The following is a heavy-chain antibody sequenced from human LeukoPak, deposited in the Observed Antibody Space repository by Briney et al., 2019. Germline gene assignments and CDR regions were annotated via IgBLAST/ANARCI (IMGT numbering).Heavy chain of an antibody. CDR1: GFTFSSYA. D-gene: IGHD3-10*01. Sequence: PGGSLRLSCAASGFTFSSYAMHWDRQAPGKGLVWVSRINSDGSSTNYADSVKGRFTISRDNAKNTLYLQMNSLRAEDTAVYYCTRGTGDFDYWGQGTLVTVSS. CDR2: INSDGSST. V-gene: IGHV3-74*01. CDR3: TRGTGDFDY. J-gene: IGHJ4*02.